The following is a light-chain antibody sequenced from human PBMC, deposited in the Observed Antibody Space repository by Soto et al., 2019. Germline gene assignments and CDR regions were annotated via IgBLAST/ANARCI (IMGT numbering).Light chain of an antibody. J-gene: IGKJ5*01. CDR3: QQYGNSPIT. Sequence: IVLKQSPGTLSLTPGERATLSCRASQSVSNNYLAWYQQKPGQAPRLLIYGASNRATGIPDRFSGSGSGTDFTLTISRLEPEDFAVYYCQQYGNSPITFGQGTRLEIK. CDR1: QSVSNNY. CDR2: GAS. V-gene: IGKV3-20*01.